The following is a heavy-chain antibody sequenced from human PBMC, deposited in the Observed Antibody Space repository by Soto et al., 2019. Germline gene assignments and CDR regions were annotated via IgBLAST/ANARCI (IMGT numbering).Heavy chain of an antibody. CDR2: VYHRGTT. V-gene: IGHV4-59*01. Sequence: LSLTCSVSGASTSNYHYSWIRQSPGKGLEWIGYVYHRGTTYYTPSLKSRVNMSVDTSTNEFYLNLKSVTAADTAVYYCALGGYNYGRPFDFWGQGTLVTVSS. D-gene: IGHD5-18*01. CDR1: GASTSNYH. CDR3: ALGGYNYGRPFDF. J-gene: IGHJ4*02.